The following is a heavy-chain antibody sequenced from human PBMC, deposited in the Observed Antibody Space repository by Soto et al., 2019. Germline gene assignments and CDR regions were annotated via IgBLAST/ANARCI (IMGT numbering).Heavy chain of an antibody. CDR3: AKGVQGYGSVFPYYGVDV. CDR1: GFTFNNFA. J-gene: IGHJ6*02. CDR2: ISGSGVST. Sequence: PGGSLRLSCSSSGFTFNNFAMMWVRQAPGKGLEWVSTISGSGVSTYYADSVKGRFTISRDNSRNTLYLQMNSLRADDTAIYFCAKGVQGYGSVFPYYGVDVWGQGTTVTVSS. D-gene: IGHD6-19*01. V-gene: IGHV3-23*01.